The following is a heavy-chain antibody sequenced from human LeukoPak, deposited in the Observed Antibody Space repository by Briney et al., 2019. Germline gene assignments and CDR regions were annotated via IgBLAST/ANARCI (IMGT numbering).Heavy chain of an antibody. J-gene: IGHJ4*02. V-gene: IGHV4-4*02. CDR1: GGSISSSNW. CDR3: ARGRYCSGGSCYSDY. CDR2: IYHSGST. D-gene: IGHD2-15*01. Sequence: SGTLSLTCAVSGGSISSSNWWSWVRQPPGKGLEWIGEIYHSGSTNYNPSLKSRVTISVDKSKNQFSLKLSSVTAADTAVYYCARGRYCSGGSCYSDYWGQGTLVTVSS.